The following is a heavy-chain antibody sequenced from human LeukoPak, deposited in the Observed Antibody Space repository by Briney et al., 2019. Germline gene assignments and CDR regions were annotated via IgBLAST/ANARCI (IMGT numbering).Heavy chain of an antibody. CDR1: GFTFSSYE. D-gene: IGHD2-2*01. J-gene: IGHJ6*02. Sequence: RGSLRLSCSASGFTFSSYEMNWVRQAPGKGLEWVSYISSSGGTIYYADSVKGRFTISRDNARNSLYLQMNSLRAEDTAVYYCARDLSYCTITSCSYYYYGMDVWGRGTTVTVSS. CDR2: ISSSGGTI. V-gene: IGHV3-48*03. CDR3: ARDLSYCTITSCSYYYYGMDV.